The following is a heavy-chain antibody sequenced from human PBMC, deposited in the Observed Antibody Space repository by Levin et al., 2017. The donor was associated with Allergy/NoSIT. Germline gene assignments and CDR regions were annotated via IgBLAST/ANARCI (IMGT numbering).Heavy chain of an antibody. V-gene: IGHV1-8*01. CDR1: GYIFTSFD. CDR3: ARAVRGHLLSDF. Sequence: ASVKVSCKPSGYIFTSFDIIWVRQATGQGLEWMGWMNPSSTNTGYSQRFQGRVTMTATTSINTAYMELSSLTSEDTALYFCARAVRGHLLSDFWGQGTQVTVSS. J-gene: IGHJ4*02. D-gene: IGHD3-10*01. CDR2: MNPSSTNT.